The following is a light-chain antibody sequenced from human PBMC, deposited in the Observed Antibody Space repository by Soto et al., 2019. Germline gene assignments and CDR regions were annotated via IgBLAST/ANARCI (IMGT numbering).Light chain of an antibody. CDR1: SSDVGGYNY. CDR2: DVS. V-gene: IGLV2-14*01. Sequence: QSALTQPASVSGSPGQSITISCTGTSSDVGGYNYVSWYQQHPGKAPKLMIYDVSNRPPGVSNRFSGSKSGNTASLTISGLQAEDEADYYFSSYTSSSFYVFGTGTKLTVL. CDR3: SSYTSSSFYV. J-gene: IGLJ1*01.